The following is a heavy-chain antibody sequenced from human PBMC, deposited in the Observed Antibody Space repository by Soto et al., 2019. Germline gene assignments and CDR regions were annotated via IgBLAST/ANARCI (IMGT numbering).Heavy chain of an antibody. J-gene: IGHJ4*02. D-gene: IGHD6-19*01. CDR2: INPNSGGT. CDR3: ARDHGAVAATGQILHRLDPVFDY. V-gene: IGHV1-2*02. CDR1: GYTFTGYY. Sequence: VASVKVSCKASGYTFTGYYMHWVRQAPGQGLEWMGWINPNSGGTNYAQKFQGRVTMTRDTPISTAYMELSRLRSDDTAVYYCARDHGAVAATGQILHRLDPVFDYWGQGTLVTSPQ.